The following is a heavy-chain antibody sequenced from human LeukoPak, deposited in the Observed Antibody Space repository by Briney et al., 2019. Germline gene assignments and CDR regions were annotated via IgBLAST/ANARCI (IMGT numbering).Heavy chain of an antibody. CDR1: GGSITSNSYY. J-gene: IGHJ4*02. V-gene: IGHV4-61*09. CDR3: AHNSRGGSYYFDY. Sequence: TSKTLSLTCTVSGGSITSNSYYWSWIRQPAGKGLEWIGHISTSGSTNYNPSLKSRVTMSVDTSKNHLSLSLTSVTAADTAVYYCAHNSRGGSYYFDYWGQGILVTVSS. CDR2: ISTSGST. D-gene: IGHD1-26*01.